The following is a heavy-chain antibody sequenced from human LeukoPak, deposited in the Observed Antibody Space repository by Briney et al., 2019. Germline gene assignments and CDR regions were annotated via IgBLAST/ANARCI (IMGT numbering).Heavy chain of an antibody. D-gene: IGHD5-24*01. Sequence: SETLSLTCTVSGYSISSGYYWGWIRQPPGKGLEWIGSIYHSGSTYYNPSLKSRVTISVDTSKNQFSLKLSSVTAADTAVYYCARGRDMATSGFDYWGQGTLVTVSS. CDR1: GYSISSGYY. CDR3: ARGRDMATSGFDY. V-gene: IGHV4-38-2*02. CDR2: IYHSGST. J-gene: IGHJ4*02.